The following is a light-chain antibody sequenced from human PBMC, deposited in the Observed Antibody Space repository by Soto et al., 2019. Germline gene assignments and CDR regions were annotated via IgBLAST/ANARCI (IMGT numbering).Light chain of an antibody. Sequence: EIVLTQSPGTLSLSPGERATLSCRASQSVSSSYLAWYQQKPGQTPRLLFYGASSRATGIPDRFSGSGSGTDFTLTISRLEAEDFAVYYCQQYGSSPFAFGPGNKVDIK. CDR1: QSVSSSY. CDR3: QQYGSSPFA. CDR2: GAS. V-gene: IGKV3-20*01. J-gene: IGKJ3*01.